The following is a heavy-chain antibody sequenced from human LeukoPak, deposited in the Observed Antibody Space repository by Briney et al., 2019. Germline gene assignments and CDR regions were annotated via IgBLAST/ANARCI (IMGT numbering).Heavy chain of an antibody. V-gene: IGHV3-48*03. CDR1: GFTFSSYA. CDR3: ASIGVAPPYAFDI. J-gene: IGHJ3*02. D-gene: IGHD2-21*01. CDR2: ISSSGSTI. Sequence: GGSLRLSCAASGFTFSSYAMNWVRQAPGKGLEWVSYISSSGSTIYYADSVKGRFTISRDNAKNSLYLQMNSLRAEDTAVYYCASIGVAPPYAFDIWSQGTMVTVSS.